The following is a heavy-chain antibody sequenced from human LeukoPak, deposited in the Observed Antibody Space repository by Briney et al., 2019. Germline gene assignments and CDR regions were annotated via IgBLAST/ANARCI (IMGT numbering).Heavy chain of an antibody. V-gene: IGHV3-73*01. J-gene: IGHJ4*02. D-gene: IGHD2-2*01. CDR3: TRRGVVPAAFDY. CDR2: IRSKANSYAT. CDR1: GFTFSGSA. Sequence: PGGSLRLSCAASGFTFSGSAMHWVRQASGKGLEWVGRIRSKANSYATAYAASVKGRFTISRDDSKNTAYLQMNSLKTEDTAVYYCTRRGVVPAAFDYWGQGTLVTVSS.